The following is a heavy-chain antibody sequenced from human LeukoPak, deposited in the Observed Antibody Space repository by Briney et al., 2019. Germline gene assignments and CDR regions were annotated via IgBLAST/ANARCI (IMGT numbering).Heavy chain of an antibody. CDR1: GYSFTSYW. CDR2: IYPGDSDT. CDR3: ARRSRIAAAGTRTGGWFDP. D-gene: IGHD6-13*01. J-gene: IGHJ5*02. V-gene: IGHV5-51*01. Sequence: GESLKISRKGSGYSFTSYWIGWVRQMPGKGLEWMGIIYPGDSDTRYSPSFQGQVTISADKSISTAYLQWSSLKASDTAMYYCARRSRIAAAGTRTGGWFDPWGQGTLVTVSS.